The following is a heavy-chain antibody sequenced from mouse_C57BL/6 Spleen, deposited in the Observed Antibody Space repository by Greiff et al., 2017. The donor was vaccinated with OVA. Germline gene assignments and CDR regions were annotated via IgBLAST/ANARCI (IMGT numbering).Heavy chain of an antibody. CDR3: ARTYYDYYFDY. CDR1: GYTFTSYW. J-gene: IGHJ2*01. D-gene: IGHD2-4*01. V-gene: IGHV1-50*01. CDR2: IDPSDSYT. Sequence: QVQLQQPGAELVKPGASVKLSCKASGYTFTSYWMQWVKQRPGQGLEWIGEIDPSDSYTNYNQKFKGKATLTVDTSSSTAYMQLSSLTSEDSAVYYCARTYYDYYFDYWGQGTTLTVSS.